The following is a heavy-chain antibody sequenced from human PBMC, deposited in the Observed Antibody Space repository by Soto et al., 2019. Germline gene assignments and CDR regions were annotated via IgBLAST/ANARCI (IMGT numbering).Heavy chain of an antibody. CDR2: IHHSGST. D-gene: IGHD6-13*01. J-gene: IGHJ6*02. CDR3: ARGKRGSSWYRGEEKYYYYGMDV. Sequence: TLSLTCTAYGESFNGYYWSWIRQPPGKGLEWIGEIHHSGSTNYNPSLKSRVTFSIDTSKRQFSLKVRSVTAADTAVYYCARGKRGSSWYRGEEKYYYYGMDVWGQGTPVTVYS. V-gene: IGHV4-34*01. CDR1: GESFNGYY.